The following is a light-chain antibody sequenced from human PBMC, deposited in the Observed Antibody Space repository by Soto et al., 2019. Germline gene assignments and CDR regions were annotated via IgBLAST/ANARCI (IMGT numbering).Light chain of an antibody. V-gene: IGLV1-44*01. CDR1: STNIGNNA. CDR2: NNN. CDR3: AAWDDSLNGYV. J-gene: IGLJ1*01. Sequence: QYVLTQPPSASGTPGQRVTISCSGTSTNIGNNAVNWYQQLPGTAPKLLIYNNNQRPSGVPDRFSGSKSGTSASLAISGLQSDDEADYYCAAWDDSLNGYVFGTGTKVTVL.